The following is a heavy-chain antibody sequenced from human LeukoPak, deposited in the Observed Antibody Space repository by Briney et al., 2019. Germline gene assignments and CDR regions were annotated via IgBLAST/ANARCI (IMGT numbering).Heavy chain of an antibody. D-gene: IGHD5-24*01. V-gene: IGHV3-23*01. CDR3: AREFAFGNILTTIKRGIDY. CDR2: VSASGDST. Sequence: GGSLRLSCVASGFTFRNHAMTWVRQTPEKGLHWVSTVSASGDSTYSADSVQGRFSISSDNSKSILYLEMSSLRVEDTAIYYCAREFAFGNILTTIKRGIDYWGQGSLVIVSS. J-gene: IGHJ4*02. CDR1: GFTFRNHA.